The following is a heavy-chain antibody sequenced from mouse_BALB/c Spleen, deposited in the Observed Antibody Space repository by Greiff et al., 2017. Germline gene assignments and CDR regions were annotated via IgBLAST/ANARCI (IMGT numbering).Heavy chain of an antibody. CDR2: ISSGGSYT. Sequence: EVKLMESGGGLVKPGGSLKLSCAASGFTFSSYTMSWVRQTPEKRLEWVATISSGGSYTYYPDSVKGRFTISRDNAKNTLYLQMSSLKSVDTAMYYCTREGGDYWGQGTTLTVSS. V-gene: IGHV5-6-4*01. CDR3: TREGGDY. CDR1: GFTFSSYT. J-gene: IGHJ2*01.